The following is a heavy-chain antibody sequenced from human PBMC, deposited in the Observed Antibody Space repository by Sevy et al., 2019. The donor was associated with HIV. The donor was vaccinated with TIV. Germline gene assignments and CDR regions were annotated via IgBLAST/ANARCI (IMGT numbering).Heavy chain of an antibody. Sequence: ASVKVSCKASGGTFSSYAISWVRQAPGQGLEWMGGIIPIFGTANYARKFQGRVTITADESTSTAYMELGSLRSEDTAVYYCGGGGGGSYGGAFDIWGQGTMVTVSS. CDR3: GGGGGGSYGGAFDI. D-gene: IGHD1-26*01. V-gene: IGHV1-69*13. J-gene: IGHJ3*02. CDR1: GGTFSSYA. CDR2: IIPIFGTA.